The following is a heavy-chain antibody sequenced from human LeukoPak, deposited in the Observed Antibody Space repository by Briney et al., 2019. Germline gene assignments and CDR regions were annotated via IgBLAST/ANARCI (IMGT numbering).Heavy chain of an antibody. CDR2: IYYSGST. J-gene: IGHJ6*03. CDR3: ATAAGTLRGYYYYYMDV. V-gene: IGHV4-59*08. D-gene: IGHD6-13*01. CDR1: GGSFSGYY. Sequence: SETLSLTCAVYGGSFSGYYWSWIRQPPGKGLEWIGFIYYSGSTYYNPSLKSRVTISVDTSKNQFSLKLSSVTAADTAVYYCATAAGTLRGYYYYYMDVWGKGTTVTVSS.